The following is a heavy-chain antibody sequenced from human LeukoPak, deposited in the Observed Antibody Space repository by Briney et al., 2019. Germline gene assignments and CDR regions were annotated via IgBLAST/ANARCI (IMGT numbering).Heavy chain of an antibody. CDR2: IRGDGSRL. J-gene: IGHJ4*02. V-gene: IGHV3-7*01. D-gene: IGHD2-21*01. Sequence: PGGSLRLSCVASGFNISPFWMTWVRQAPDKGLEWVANIRGDGSRLYYVDSVKGRFTISRDNAKNSLYLQMSNLRADDTSVYYCARDGLTCHCGVDWGQGTLVTVSS. CDR3: ARDGLTCHCGVD. CDR1: GFNISPFW.